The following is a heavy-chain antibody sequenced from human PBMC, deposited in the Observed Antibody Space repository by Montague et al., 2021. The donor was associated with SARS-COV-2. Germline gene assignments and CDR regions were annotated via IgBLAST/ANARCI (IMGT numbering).Heavy chain of an antibody. CDR1: GGSISSSSYY. V-gene: IGHV4-39*01. D-gene: IGHD3-22*01. J-gene: IGHJ4*02. Sequence: SETLSLTCTVSGGSISSSSYYRGWIRQPPGKGLEWIGSIYYSGSTYYNPSLKSRVTISVDTSKNQFSLKLSSVTAADTAVYYCARHGKTRIAMIVVVIGYFDYWDQGTLVTVSS. CDR3: ARHGKTRIAMIVVVIGYFDY. CDR2: IYYSGST.